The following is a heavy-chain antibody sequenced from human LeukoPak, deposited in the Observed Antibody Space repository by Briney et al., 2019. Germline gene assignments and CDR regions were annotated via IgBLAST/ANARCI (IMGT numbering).Heavy chain of an antibody. J-gene: IGHJ4*02. CDR3: ARRCPRYCTNGVCNDDY. Sequence: GASVKVSCKASGYTFTSYGISWVRQAPGQGLEWMGWISAYNGNTNYAQKLQGRVTMTTDTSMSTAYMELRSLRSDDTAVYYCARRCPRYCTNGVCNDDYWGQGTLVTVSS. CDR2: ISAYNGNT. V-gene: IGHV1-18*01. CDR1: GYTFTSYG. D-gene: IGHD2-8*01.